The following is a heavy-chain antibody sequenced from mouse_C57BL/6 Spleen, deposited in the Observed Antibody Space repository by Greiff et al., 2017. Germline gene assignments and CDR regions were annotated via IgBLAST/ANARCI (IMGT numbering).Heavy chain of an antibody. CDR1: GYTFTSYW. CDR3: ARYGGWLLREDYCDY. D-gene: IGHD2-3*01. V-gene: IGHV1-69*01. J-gene: IGHJ2*01. Sequence: QVQLQQPGAELVMPGASVKLSCKASGYTFTSYWMHWVKQRPGQGLEWIGEIDPSDSYTNYNQKFKGKSTLTVDKSSSAAYMQLSSLTAEDSAVYYCARYGGWLLREDYCDYWGQGTTLTVSS. CDR2: IDPSDSYT.